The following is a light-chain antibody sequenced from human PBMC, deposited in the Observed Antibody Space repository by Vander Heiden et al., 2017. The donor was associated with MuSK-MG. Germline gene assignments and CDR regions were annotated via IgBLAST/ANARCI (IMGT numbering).Light chain of an antibody. Sequence: DIQMTQSPSSLSASVGDRVTITCRASQSISTFLNWYQQTPGKAPKVLIYDASNLHSGVPSRFSGSGSGTDFTLTISRLQPEDFGTYYCQQSYSAPCNFGQGTKLEI. CDR3: QQSYSAPCN. CDR1: QSISTF. CDR2: DAS. J-gene: IGKJ2*02. V-gene: IGKV1-39*01.